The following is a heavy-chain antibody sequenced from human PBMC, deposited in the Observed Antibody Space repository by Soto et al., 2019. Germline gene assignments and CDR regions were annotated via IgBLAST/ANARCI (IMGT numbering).Heavy chain of an antibody. Sequence: SETLSLTCTVSGGSISSYYWSWIRQPPGKGLEWIGYIYYSGSTNYNPSLKSRVTISVDTSKNQFSLKLSSVTAADTAVYYCARDSTIFGVVPYYGMDVWGQGTTVTV. J-gene: IGHJ6*02. CDR1: GGSISSYY. CDR2: IYYSGST. V-gene: IGHV4-59*01. CDR3: ARDSTIFGVVPYYGMDV. D-gene: IGHD3-3*01.